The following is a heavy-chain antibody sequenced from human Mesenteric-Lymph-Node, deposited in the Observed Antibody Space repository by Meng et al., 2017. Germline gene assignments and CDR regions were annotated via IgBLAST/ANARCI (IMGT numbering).Heavy chain of an antibody. Sequence: VQLRESGPALVKPSETLSLTCAVSGDSITNHNWWAWVRQPPGKGLEWIGEIPHRGSSAYNPSLKSRVTISVDTSKNQFSLNLRSVTAADTAIYYCAGPYNTGWYKWGQGTLVTVSS. D-gene: IGHD6-19*01. CDR2: IPHRGSS. V-gene: IGHV4-4*02. CDR1: GDSITNHNW. CDR3: AGPYNTGWYK. J-gene: IGHJ4*02.